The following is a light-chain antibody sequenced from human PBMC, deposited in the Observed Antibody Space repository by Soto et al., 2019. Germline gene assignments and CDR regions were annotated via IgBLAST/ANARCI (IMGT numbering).Light chain of an antibody. J-gene: IGKJ4*01. CDR3: QQRSAWPLT. CDR2: DGS. CDR1: QSIGDY. V-gene: IGKV3-11*01. Sequence: IVLTQSPAPLSLSPGEGATLSCRASQSIGDYVAWFQQKPGQAPRLLIYDGSNRAVGIPARFSGSASGTDSTLPISSLEPEDFAVYYCQQRSAWPLTFGGGTRVEI.